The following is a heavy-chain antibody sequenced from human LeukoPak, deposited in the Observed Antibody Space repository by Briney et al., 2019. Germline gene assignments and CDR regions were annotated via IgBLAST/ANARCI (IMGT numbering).Heavy chain of an antibody. D-gene: IGHD5-12*01. V-gene: IGHV3-7*01. CDR2: IKQDGSEK. J-gene: IGHJ4*02. CDR1: GFTFNRYW. CDR3: ARVEASGYDYGAFDY. Sequence: GGSLRLSCAASGFTFNRYWMSWVRQPPGKGLEWVANIKQDGSEKYYVDSVKGRFTIARDNAKNSLYLQMNSLRAEDTAVYCCARVEASGYDYGAFDYWGQGTLVTVSS.